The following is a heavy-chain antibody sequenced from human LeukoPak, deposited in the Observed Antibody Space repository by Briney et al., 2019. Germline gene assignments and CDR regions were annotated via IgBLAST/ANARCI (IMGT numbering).Heavy chain of an antibody. CDR3: ARGRDYDFWSGYYTAHHAFDY. D-gene: IGHD3-3*01. J-gene: IGHJ4*02. CDR2: INHSGST. V-gene: IGHV4-34*01. Sequence: SETLSLTCAVYGGSFSGYYWSWIRQPPGKGLEWIGEINHSGSTNYNPSLKSRVTISVDTSKNQFSLKLSSVTAADTAVYYCARGRDYDFWSGYYTAHHAFDYWGQGTLVTVSS. CDR1: GGSFSGYY.